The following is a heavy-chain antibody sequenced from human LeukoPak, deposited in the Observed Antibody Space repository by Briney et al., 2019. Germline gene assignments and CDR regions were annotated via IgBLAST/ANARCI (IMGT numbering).Heavy chain of an antibody. J-gene: IGHJ4*02. D-gene: IGHD2-15*01. Sequence: ASVKVSCKASGYTFTTYDINWVRQAPGQGLEWMGWMNPNSGNTDLVQKFQGRVTFTRDTTMRTAYMELSSLRSDDTAVYYCATDPVGYCSANGCYSVDYWGQGTLVTVSS. CDR3: ATDPVGYCSANGCYSVDY. CDR1: GYTFTTYD. V-gene: IGHV1-8*03. CDR2: MNPNSGNT.